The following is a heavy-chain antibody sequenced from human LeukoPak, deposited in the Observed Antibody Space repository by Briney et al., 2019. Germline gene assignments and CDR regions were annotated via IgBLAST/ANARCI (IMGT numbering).Heavy chain of an antibody. CDR2: IYYSGST. D-gene: IGHD3-22*01. CDR1: GGSISSSSYY. J-gene: IGHJ6*02. CDR3: ARYHYYDSSGYYYGRYGMDV. V-gene: IGHV4-39*01. Sequence: ASETLSLTCTVSGGSISSSSYYWGWTRQPPGKGLEWIGSIYYSGSTYYNPSLKSRVTISVDTSKNQFSLKLSSVTAADTAVYYCARYHYYDSSGYYYGRYGMDVWGQGTTVTVSS.